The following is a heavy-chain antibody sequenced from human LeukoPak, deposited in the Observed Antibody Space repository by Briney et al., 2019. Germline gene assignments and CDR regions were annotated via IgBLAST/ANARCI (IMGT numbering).Heavy chain of an antibody. Sequence: GGSLRLSCAASGFTFSSYEMNWVRQAPGKGREGVAYISNSGSNIYYADSVKGRFTISRDKAKKSLYLQMNRLRDEDTGGYYWARVPPDYYDSSGYPIWGQGTLVTVSS. J-gene: IGHJ3*01. CDR3: ARVPPDYYDSSGYPI. V-gene: IGHV3-48*03. CDR1: GFTFSSYE. D-gene: IGHD3-22*01. CDR2: ISNSGSNI.